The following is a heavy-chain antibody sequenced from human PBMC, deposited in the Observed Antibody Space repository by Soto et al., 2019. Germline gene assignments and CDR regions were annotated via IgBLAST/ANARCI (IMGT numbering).Heavy chain of an antibody. Sequence: SETLSLTCTVSGGSISSSSYYWGWIRQPPGKGLEWIGSIYYSGSTYYNPSLKSRVTISVDTSKNQFSLKLSSVTAADTAVYYCARIRGSWYPLYYYYGMDVWGQGTTVTVSS. V-gene: IGHV4-39*01. CDR2: IYYSGST. D-gene: IGHD6-13*01. CDR3: ARIRGSWYPLYYYYGMDV. CDR1: GGSISSSSYY. J-gene: IGHJ6*02.